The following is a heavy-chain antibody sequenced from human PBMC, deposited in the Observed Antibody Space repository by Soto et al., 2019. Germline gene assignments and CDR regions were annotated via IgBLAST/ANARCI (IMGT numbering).Heavy chain of an antibody. V-gene: IGHV4-39*01. D-gene: IGHD3-10*01. CDR2: IYYSGST. CDR3: ARAYGYYFDY. CDR1: GGSISSSNYY. J-gene: IGHJ4*02. Sequence: PSETLSLTCTVSGGSISSSNYYWGWIRQPPGKGLEWIGSIYYSGSTYYNPSLKSRVTISVDTSKNQFSLKLSSVTAADTAVYYCARAYGYYFDYSGQGTLVTVSS.